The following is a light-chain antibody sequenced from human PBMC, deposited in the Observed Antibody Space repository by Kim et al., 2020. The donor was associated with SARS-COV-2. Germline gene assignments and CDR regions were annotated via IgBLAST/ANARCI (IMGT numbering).Light chain of an antibody. CDR2: GAS. V-gene: IGKV3-15*01. CDR1: QNVRTS. Sequence: LSVSPGGSATLSCRASQNVRTSLAWYQQRPGQAPRLLIYGASTRSTGIPARFGGSGSGTEFTLTISSLQSEDSAVYYCLQYNDWYTFGQGTKLEI. CDR3: LQYNDWYT. J-gene: IGKJ2*01.